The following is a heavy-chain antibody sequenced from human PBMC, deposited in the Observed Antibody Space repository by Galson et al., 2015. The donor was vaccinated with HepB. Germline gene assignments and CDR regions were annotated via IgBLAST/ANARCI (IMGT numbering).Heavy chain of an antibody. J-gene: IGHJ4*02. D-gene: IGHD5-18*01. Sequence: TLSLTCTVSGASVNNGHYYWNWIRQPAGKGLEWIGRISTSGSPKYNPSLKSRVTMSLDTSKNQFSLRLNSVTVADTAVYYCARDFMDTAMIYFDSWGQGNLVTVSS. V-gene: IGHV4-61*02. CDR2: ISTSGSP. CDR1: GASVNNGHYY. CDR3: ARDFMDTAMIYFDS.